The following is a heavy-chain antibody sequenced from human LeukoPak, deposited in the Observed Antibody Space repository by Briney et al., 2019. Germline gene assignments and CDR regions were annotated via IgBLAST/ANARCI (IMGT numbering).Heavy chain of an antibody. J-gene: IGHJ4*02. CDR3: ARELYGGNSGFDY. CDR2: ISGSGGST. D-gene: IGHD4-23*01. CDR1: GFTFSSYA. Sequence: GGSLRLSCAASGFTFSSYAMSWVRQAPGKGLEWVSAISGSGGSTYYADSVKGRFTISRDNAKNSLYLQMNSQRAEDTAVYYCARELYGGNSGFDYWGQGTLVTVSS. V-gene: IGHV3-23*01.